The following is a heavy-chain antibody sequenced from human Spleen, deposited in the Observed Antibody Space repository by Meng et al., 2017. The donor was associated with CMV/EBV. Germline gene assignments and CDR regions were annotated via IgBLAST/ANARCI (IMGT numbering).Heavy chain of an antibody. D-gene: IGHD3-3*01. J-gene: IGHJ4*02. Sequence: SCKASGYTFTSYGISWVRQAPGQGLEWMGWISAYNGNTNYAQKLQGRVTMTTDTSTSTAYMELRSLRPDDTAVYYCARFWSGYGLDYWGQGTLVTVSS. V-gene: IGHV1-18*01. CDR1: GYTFTSYG. CDR2: ISAYNGNT. CDR3: ARFWSGYGLDY.